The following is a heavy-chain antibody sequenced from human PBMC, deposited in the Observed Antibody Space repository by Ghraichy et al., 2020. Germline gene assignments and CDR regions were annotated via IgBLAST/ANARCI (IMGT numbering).Heavy chain of an antibody. D-gene: IGHD4-23*01. CDR3: SGIDYGGNSGAY. J-gene: IGHJ4*02. CDR2: IYYSGST. Sequence: SETLSLTCTVSGGSISSYYWSWIRQPPGKGLEWIGYIYYSGSTNYNPSLKSRVTISVDTSKNQFSLKLSSVTAADTAVYYCSGIDYGGNSGAYWGQGTLVNVSS. CDR1: GGSISSYY. V-gene: IGHV4-59*01.